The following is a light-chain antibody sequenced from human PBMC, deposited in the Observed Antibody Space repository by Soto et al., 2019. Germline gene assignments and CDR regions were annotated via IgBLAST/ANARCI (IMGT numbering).Light chain of an antibody. CDR1: QTIGTS. CDR2: TAS. CDR3: QQYWAWPLT. J-gene: IGKJ4*01. V-gene: IGKV3D-15*01. Sequence: ETVMTQSPATLSVSPGERVTLSCRASQTIGTSLAWYQQRPGQAPRLLIYTASIRATGTPVRFSGFGSGAEFTLTINSLQSEDFEIYYCQQYWAWPLTFGGGTKVEIK.